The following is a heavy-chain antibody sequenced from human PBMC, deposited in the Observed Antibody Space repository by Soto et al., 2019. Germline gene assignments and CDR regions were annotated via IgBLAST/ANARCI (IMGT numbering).Heavy chain of an antibody. CDR1: GITFSNHA. CDR2: ISGSGTTT. J-gene: IGHJ4*02. D-gene: IGHD5-12*01. Sequence: GGSLRLSCAASGITFSNHALSWVRQAPGKGLEWVSGISGSGTTTYYADSVKGRFTISRDNSKNTLSLQMNSLRADDTAVYYCAKEHGGGISTITSFFESWGQGTPVTVSS. V-gene: IGHV3-23*01. CDR3: AKEHGGGISTITSFFES.